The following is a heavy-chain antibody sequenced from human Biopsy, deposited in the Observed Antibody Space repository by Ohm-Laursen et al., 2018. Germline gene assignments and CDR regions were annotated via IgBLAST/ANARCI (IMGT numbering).Heavy chain of an antibody. J-gene: IGHJ4*02. D-gene: IGHD3-22*01. V-gene: IGHV3-23*01. CDR2: ISGTTTKT. Sequence: SLRLSCAASGFTFNIYAMNWVRQAPGKGLEWVSTISGTTTKTYYADSVKGRFTVSRDNSKNTLSLHMSTLRADDTGTYYCAKEANYYDRPAHFDSWGQGTLVTVSS. CDR1: GFTFNIYA. CDR3: AKEANYYDRPAHFDS.